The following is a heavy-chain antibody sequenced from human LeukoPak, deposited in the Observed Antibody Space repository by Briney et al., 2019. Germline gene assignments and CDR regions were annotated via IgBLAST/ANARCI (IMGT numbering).Heavy chain of an antibody. Sequence: GGSLRLSCAASGFTFSNAWMSWVRQAPGKGLEWVGRIKSKTDGGTTDYAAPVKGRFTISRDDSKNTLYLQMNSLKTEDTAVYYCTTDRRAYSNYLKWGQGTLVTVSS. D-gene: IGHD4-11*01. CDR2: IKSKTDGGTT. CDR3: TTDRRAYSNYLK. V-gene: IGHV3-15*01. J-gene: IGHJ4*02. CDR1: GFTFSNAW.